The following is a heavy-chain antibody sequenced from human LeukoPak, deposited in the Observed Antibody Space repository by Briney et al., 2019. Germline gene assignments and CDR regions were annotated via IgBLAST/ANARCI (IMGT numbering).Heavy chain of an antibody. V-gene: IGHV3-64*01. D-gene: IGHD2-15*01. CDR1: GFTFSNAW. CDR2: ISSNGGST. J-gene: IGHJ4*02. CDR3: ARDGVATNDY. Sequence: PGGSLRLSCAASGFTFSNAWMSWVRQAPGKGPEYVSGISSNGGSTFYANSVKGRFTISRDNSKNMVFLQMGSLRAEDTAVYYCARDGVATNDYWGQGTLVTVSS.